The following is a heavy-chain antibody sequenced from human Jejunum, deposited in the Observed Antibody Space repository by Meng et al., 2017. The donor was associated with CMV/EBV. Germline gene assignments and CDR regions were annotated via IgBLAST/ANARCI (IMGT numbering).Heavy chain of an antibody. V-gene: IGHV4-39*07. CDR2: IYYSGYT. CDR3: ARGWRRVRFDFEYFQH. D-gene: IGHD3-3*01. J-gene: IGHJ1*01. CDR1: ISGSTYY. Sequence: ISGSTYYWGWIRQTPGKNLEWIGSIYYSGYTYYNPSLKSRVTISVDTSKNQFSLKVTSVTAADTAVYYCARGWRRVRFDFEYFQHWGQGTLVTVSS.